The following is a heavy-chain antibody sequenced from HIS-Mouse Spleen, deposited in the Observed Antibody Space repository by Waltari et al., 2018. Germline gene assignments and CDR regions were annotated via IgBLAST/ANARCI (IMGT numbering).Heavy chain of an antibody. J-gene: IGHJ2*01. Sequence: QLQLQESGPGLVKPSETLSLTCTVSGGSISSSSYYWGWIRQPAGKGLEWVGSFCSSGRSSCNTSLKSRVTISVDTSKNQFSLKLSSVTAADTAVYYCAREIPYSSSWYDWYFDLWGRGTLVTVSS. V-gene: IGHV4-39*07. CDR2: FCSSGRS. D-gene: IGHD6-13*01. CDR1: GGSISSSSYY. CDR3: AREIPYSSSWYDWYFDL.